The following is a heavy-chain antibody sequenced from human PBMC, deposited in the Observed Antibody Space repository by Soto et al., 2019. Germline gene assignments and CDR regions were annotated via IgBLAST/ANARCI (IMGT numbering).Heavy chain of an antibody. J-gene: IGHJ4*02. V-gene: IGHV3-23*01. CDR1: GFTFSSYA. D-gene: IGHD3-16*01. CDR3: AKDFSMITFGGVPD. Sequence: VGSLRLSCAASGFTFSSYAMSWVRQAPGKGLEWVSAISGSGGSTYYADSVKGRFTISRDNSKNTLYLQMNSLRAEDTAVYYCAKDFSMITFGGVPDRGQGTLVTSPQ. CDR2: ISGSGGST.